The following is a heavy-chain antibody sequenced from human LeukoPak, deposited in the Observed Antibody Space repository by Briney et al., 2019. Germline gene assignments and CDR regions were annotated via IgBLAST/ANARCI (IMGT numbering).Heavy chain of an antibody. CDR1: GGSISSGDYY. CDR3: AGERITMVRGVIRWFDP. J-gene: IGHJ5*02. V-gene: IGHV4-30-4*01. D-gene: IGHD3-10*01. CDR2: IYYSGST. Sequence: PSGTLSLTCTVSGGSISSGDYYWSWIRQPPGKGLEWIGYIYYSGSTYYNPSLKSRVTISVDTSKNQFSLKLSSVTAADTAVYYCAGERITMVRGVIRWFDPWGQGTLVTVSS.